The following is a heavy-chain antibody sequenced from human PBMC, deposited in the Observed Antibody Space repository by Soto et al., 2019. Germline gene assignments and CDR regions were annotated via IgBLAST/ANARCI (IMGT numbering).Heavy chain of an antibody. J-gene: IGHJ4*02. CDR2: ISSSSSYI. Sequence: EVQLVESGGGLVKPGGSLRLSCAASGFTFSSYSMNWVRQAPGKGLEWVSSISSSSSYIYYGDSVKGRFTISRDTAKNSLYLQMNSLRAEDTAGYYCARGLPDGSGQYCDYWGQGTLVTVSS. V-gene: IGHV3-21*01. CDR3: ARGLPDGSGQYCDY. CDR1: GFTFSSYS. D-gene: IGHD3-10*01.